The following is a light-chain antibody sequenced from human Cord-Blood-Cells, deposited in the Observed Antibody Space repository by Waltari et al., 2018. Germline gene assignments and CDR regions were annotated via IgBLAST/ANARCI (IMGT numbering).Light chain of an antibody. CDR2: GAS. CDR3: QQYYSTPYS. CDR1: QSVLYSSNNKNY. J-gene: IGKJ2*03. V-gene: IGKV4-1*01. Sequence: DIVMTQSPASLAVSLGERATIHCKSSQSVLYSSNNKNYLAWYQQKPGQPPKLLIYGASTRESGVPDRFSGSGSGTDFTLTISSLQAEDVAVYYCQQYYSTPYSFGQGTKLEIK.